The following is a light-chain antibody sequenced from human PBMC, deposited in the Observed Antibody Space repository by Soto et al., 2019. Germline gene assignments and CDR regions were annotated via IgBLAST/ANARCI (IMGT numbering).Light chain of an antibody. Sequence: DIVMTQSPDSLAVSLGERDTINCKSSQSVLFSSDNKNSLVWFQQRPGQPPKLLIAWASTRQSGVPDRFTGTVSGTDFTLTISSLQAEDVAVYYCQQFCSLTLTFGPGTKVEIK. J-gene: IGKJ3*01. CDR3: QQFCSLTLT. CDR1: QSVLFSSDNKNS. V-gene: IGKV4-1*01. CDR2: WAS.